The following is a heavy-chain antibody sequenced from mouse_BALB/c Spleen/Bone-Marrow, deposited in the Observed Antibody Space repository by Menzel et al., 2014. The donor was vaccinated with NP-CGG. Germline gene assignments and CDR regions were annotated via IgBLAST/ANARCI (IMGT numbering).Heavy chain of an antibody. D-gene: IGHD1-1*01. J-gene: IGHJ4*01. Sequence: VQLQQSGPGLVSPSQSLPITCTVSGFSLTRFGIHWVRQPPGKVLEWLGVVSAGGSTNYNSALMSRLSISTDNSKSQVFFKMSSRETGDTAMFYCARGSYYQGAMDYWGQGTTVTVSS. CDR1: GFSLTRFG. CDR3: ARGSYYQGAMDY. CDR2: VSAGGST. V-gene: IGHV2-9*02.